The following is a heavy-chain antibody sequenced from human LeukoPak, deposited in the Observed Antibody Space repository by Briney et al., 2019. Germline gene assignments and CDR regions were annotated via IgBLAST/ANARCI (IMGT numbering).Heavy chain of an antibody. J-gene: IGHJ4*02. D-gene: IGHD3-3*01. CDR1: GYTFTGYY. Sequence: GASVKVSCKASGYTFTGYYMHWVRQATGQGLEWMGWMNPNSGNTGYAQKFQGRVTMTRNTSISTAYMELSSLRSEDTAVYYCASGITIFGVVIIEWGQGTLVTVSS. V-gene: IGHV1-8*02. CDR3: ASGITIFGVVIIE. CDR2: MNPNSGNT.